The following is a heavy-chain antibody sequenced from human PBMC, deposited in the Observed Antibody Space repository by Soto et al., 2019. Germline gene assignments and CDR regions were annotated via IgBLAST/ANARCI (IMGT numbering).Heavy chain of an antibody. J-gene: IGHJ6*02. Sequence: EVQLLESGGGLVQPGGSLRLSCAASGFTFSSYAMSWVRQAPGKGLEWVSAISGSGGSTYYADSVKGRFTISRDNSKNTLYLQMNSLRAEDTAVYYCAKDTGRLRFSAKDYYGMDVWGQGTTVTVSS. V-gene: IGHV3-23*01. D-gene: IGHD3-3*01. CDR3: AKDTGRLRFSAKDYYGMDV. CDR1: GFTFSSYA. CDR2: ISGSGGST.